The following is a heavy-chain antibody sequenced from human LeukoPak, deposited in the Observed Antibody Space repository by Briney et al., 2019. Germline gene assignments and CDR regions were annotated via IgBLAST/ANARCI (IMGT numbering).Heavy chain of an antibody. CDR3: GRRSAADH. CDR1: GSNFTTYW. D-gene: IGHD2-2*01. V-gene: IGHV5-51*01. J-gene: IGHJ5*02. CDR2: IYPGDSDT. Sequence: GASLQISCQGSGSNFTTYWIGWVRQLPGKGLEWMGIIYPGDSDTRYSPSFQGQVTISADKSISTAYLQWSSLEGSDPAMYCCGRRSAADHGGQGTLVTVSS.